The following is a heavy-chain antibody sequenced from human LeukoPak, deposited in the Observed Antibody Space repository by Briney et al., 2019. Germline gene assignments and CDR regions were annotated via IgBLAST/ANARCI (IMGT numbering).Heavy chain of an antibody. CDR1: GYTFTSYG. V-gene: IGHV1-18*01. CDR3: ARDPGRKDRAAFDI. J-gene: IGHJ3*02. CDR2: ISAYNGNA. Sequence: GASVKVSCKASGYTFTSYGISWVRQAPGQGLEWMGWISAYNGNANYAQKLQGRVTMTTDTSTSTAYMELRSLRSDDTAVYYCARDPGRKDRAAFDIWGQGTMVTVSS. D-gene: IGHD5-18*01.